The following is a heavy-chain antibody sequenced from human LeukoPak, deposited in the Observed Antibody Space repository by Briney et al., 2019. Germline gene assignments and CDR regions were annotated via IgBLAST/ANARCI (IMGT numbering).Heavy chain of an antibody. J-gene: IGHJ4*02. D-gene: IGHD2-2*01. V-gene: IGHV4-31*03. CDR3: ASLDCSSTSCPFDY. CDR1: GRSISSGGYY. Sequence: PSETLSLTCTVSGRSISSGGYYWSWIRQHPGKGLEWIGYIYYSGSTYYNPSLKSRVTISVDTSKNQFSLKLSSVTAADTAVYYCASLDCSSTSCPFDYWGQGTLVTVSS. CDR2: IYYSGST.